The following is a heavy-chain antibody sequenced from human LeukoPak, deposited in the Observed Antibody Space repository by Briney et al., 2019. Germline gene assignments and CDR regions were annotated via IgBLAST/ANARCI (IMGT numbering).Heavy chain of an antibody. J-gene: IGHJ3*02. Sequence: GAPVKVSCKASGGTFSSYAISWVRQAPGQGLEWMGGIIPIFGTANYAQKFQGRVTITADESTSTAYMELSSLRSEDTAVYYCARDKLGGNPDGDAFDIWGQGTMVTVSS. V-gene: IGHV1-69*13. D-gene: IGHD4-23*01. CDR2: IIPIFGTA. CDR1: GGTFSSYA. CDR3: ARDKLGGNPDGDAFDI.